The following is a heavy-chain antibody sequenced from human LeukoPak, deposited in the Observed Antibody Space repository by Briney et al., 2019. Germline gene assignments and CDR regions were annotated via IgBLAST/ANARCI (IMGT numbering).Heavy chain of an antibody. CDR3: TRAHYDSSGYYYVLAFDY. CDR2: IRSKAYGGTT. V-gene: IGHV3-49*04. J-gene: IGHJ4*02. D-gene: IGHD3-22*01. CDR1: GFTFGDYA. Sequence: GGSLRPSCTASGFTFGDYAMSWVRQAPGKGLEGVGFIRSKAYGGTTEYAASVKGRFTISRDDSKSIAYLQMNTLKTEDTAVYYCTRAHYDSSGYYYVLAFDYWGQGTLVTVSS.